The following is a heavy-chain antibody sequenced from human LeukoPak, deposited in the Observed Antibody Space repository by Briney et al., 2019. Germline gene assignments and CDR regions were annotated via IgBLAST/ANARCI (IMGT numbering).Heavy chain of an antibody. D-gene: IGHD2-21*01. J-gene: IGHJ5*02. CDR2: VSGSGART. CDR3: AKDSRDARRGNWFDP. CDR1: GFSFKNFG. Sequence: PGGSLRLSCTASGFSFKNFGMSWVRQAPGKGLEWVSGVSGSGARTSYADSVKGRFTISRDNSKNTLYLQMNSLRAEDTAVYYCAKDSRDARRGNWFDPWGQGTLVTVSS. V-gene: IGHV3-23*01.